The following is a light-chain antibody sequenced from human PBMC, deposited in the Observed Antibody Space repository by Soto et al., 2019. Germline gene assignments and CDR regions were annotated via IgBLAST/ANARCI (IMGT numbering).Light chain of an antibody. J-gene: IGKJ2*01. CDR2: GAS. CDR1: QSVTSSS. CDR3: LQFDNSPLYT. V-gene: IGKV3-20*01. Sequence: EIVLTQSPGTLSLSPGERATLYCRASQSVTSSSLAWYQHKPGQAPRLLIYGASIRATGIPDRFSGSGSGTDFSLTISRLQPEDFAVYYCLQFDNSPLYTFGQGTKLEIK.